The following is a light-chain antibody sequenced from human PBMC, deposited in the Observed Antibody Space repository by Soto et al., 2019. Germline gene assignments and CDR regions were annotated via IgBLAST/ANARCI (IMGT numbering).Light chain of an antibody. CDR2: EVT. CDR1: SSDVGGYNY. J-gene: IGLJ2*01. CDR3: GSYGGSNNLI. Sequence: QSALTQPPCASGSPGQSVTISCTGTSSDVGGYNYVSWYQQHPGKAPKLVIYEVTKRPSGVPDRFSGSRSGNTASLTVSGLQAEDEADYYCGSYGGSNNLIFGGGTKLTVL. V-gene: IGLV2-8*01.